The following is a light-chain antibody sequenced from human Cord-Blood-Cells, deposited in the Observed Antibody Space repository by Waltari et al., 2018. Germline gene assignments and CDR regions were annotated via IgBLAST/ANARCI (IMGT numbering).Light chain of an antibody. CDR3: QQANSFPFT. Sequence: DIQMTQSPSSVSASVGDRVTITCRASQGIISWFAWDQQKPGKDPKLLIYAASSLQSGVPSRFSGSGSGTDFTLTISSLQPEDFATYYCQQANSFPFTFGPGTKVDIK. V-gene: IGKV1-12*01. J-gene: IGKJ3*01. CDR1: QGIISW. CDR2: AAS.